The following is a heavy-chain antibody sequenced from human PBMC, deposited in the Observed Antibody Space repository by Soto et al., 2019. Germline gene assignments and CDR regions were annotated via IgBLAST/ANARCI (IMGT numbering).Heavy chain of an antibody. CDR2: ISGSGGST. D-gene: IGHD6-13*01. CDR3: AKLSSSWRNYYGMDV. J-gene: IGHJ6*02. V-gene: IGHV3-23*01. Sequence: HPGGSLRLSCAASGFTFSSYAMSWVRQAPGKGLEWVSAISGSGGSTYYADSVKGRFTISRDNSKNTLYLQMNSLRAEDTAVYYCAKLSSSWRNYYGMDVWGQGTTVTVSS. CDR1: GFTFSSYA.